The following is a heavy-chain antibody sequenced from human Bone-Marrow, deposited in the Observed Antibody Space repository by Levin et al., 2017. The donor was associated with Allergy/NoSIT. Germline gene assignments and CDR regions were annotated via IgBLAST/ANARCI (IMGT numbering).Heavy chain of an antibody. CDR3: AREGRWGEHFDL. CDR1: EFTLSTFW. D-gene: IGHD3-16*01. CDR2: INSDGSST. V-gene: IGHV3-74*01. J-gene: IGHJ2*01. Sequence: GGSLRLSCAASEFTLSTFWMHWVRRAPGKGLVWVSRINSDGSSTTYADSVRGRITISRDNAKNTVYLQIHSLRAEATAAYYCAREGRWGEHFDLWGRGTLVTVSS.